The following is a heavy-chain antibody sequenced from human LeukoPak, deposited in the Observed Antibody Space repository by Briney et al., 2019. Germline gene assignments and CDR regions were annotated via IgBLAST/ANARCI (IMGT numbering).Heavy chain of an antibody. D-gene: IGHD6-19*01. V-gene: IGHV4-39*01. CDR1: GGSISSSSYY. J-gene: IGHJ4*02. CDR2: IYYSGST. CDR3: ARLGRLSGWYASY. Sequence: SETLSPTCTVSGGSISSSSYYWGWIRQPPGKGLEWIGSIYYSGSTYYNPSLKSRVTISVDTSKNQFSLKLSSVTAADTAVYYCARLGRLSGWYASYWGQGTLVTVSS.